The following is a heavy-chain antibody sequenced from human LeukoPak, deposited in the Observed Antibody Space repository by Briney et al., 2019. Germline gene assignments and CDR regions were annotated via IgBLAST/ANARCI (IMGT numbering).Heavy chain of an antibody. J-gene: IGHJ4*02. CDR3: ARDTSSGWPYYFDY. CDR2: ISYDGSNK. V-gene: IGHV3-30-3*01. CDR1: GFTFSSYA. D-gene: IGHD6-19*01. Sequence: GGSLRLSCAASGFTFSSYAMHWVSQVPGKGLEWVAVISYDGSNKYHADSVKGRFTISRDNSKNTLYLQMNSLRSEDTAVYYCARDTSSGWPYYFDYWGQGTLVTVSS.